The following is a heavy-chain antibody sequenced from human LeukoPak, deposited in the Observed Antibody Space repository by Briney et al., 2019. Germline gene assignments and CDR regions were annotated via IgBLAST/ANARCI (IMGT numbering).Heavy chain of an antibody. CDR2: ITPSGGST. CDR3: ARGDFRYSPFIDY. CDR1: GYTFTNYY. J-gene: IGHJ4*02. Sequence: ASVKVSCKASGYTFTNYYMHWVRQAPGQGLEWLGLITPSGGSTWYAQKFQGRVTMTRDMSTSTDYMELSSLRSEDTAVYYCARGDFRYSPFIDYWGQGTLVTVSS. V-gene: IGHV1-46*01. D-gene: IGHD6-13*01.